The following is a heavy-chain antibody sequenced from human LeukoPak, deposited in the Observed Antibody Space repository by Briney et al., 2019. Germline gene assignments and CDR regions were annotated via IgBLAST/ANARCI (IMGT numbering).Heavy chain of an antibody. CDR2: ISAYNGNT. V-gene: IGHV1-18*01. J-gene: IGHJ4*02. Sequence: ASVKVSCKTSGYTFTSYGVSWVRQAPGQGLEWMGWISAYNGNTDYPQRLQGRVTMTRDTSTSTVYMELSSLRSEDTAVYYCARDLGQISSGYCAYYWGQGTLVTVSS. CDR3: ARDLGQISSGYCAYY. D-gene: IGHD3-22*01. CDR1: GYTFTSYG.